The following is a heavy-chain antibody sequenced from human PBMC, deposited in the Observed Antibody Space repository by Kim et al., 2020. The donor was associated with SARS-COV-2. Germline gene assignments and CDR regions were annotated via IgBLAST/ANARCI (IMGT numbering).Heavy chain of an antibody. CDR1: GFTFSNFG. Sequence: GGSLRLSCAASGFTFSNFGMSWLRQAPGKGLECVSAISAGADTTYYADSVKGRFTVSRDNSKNTLYLQMNSLRAGDTAIYYCAKHFYCASGNQDPSYDYWGQGTLVTVSS. V-gene: IGHV3-23*01. J-gene: IGHJ4*02. CDR2: ISAGADTT. CDR3: AKHFYCASGNQDPSYDY. D-gene: IGHD3-10*01.